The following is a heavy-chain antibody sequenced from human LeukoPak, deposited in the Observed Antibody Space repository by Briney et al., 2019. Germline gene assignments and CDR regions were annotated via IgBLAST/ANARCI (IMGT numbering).Heavy chain of an antibody. D-gene: IGHD3-10*01. CDR1: GFTFSSYA. V-gene: IGHV3-23*01. CDR2: ISGSGGSI. CDR3: AKHGSGSYLSYFDY. J-gene: IGHJ4*02. Sequence: GESLRLSCAASGFTFSSYAMSWVRQAPGKGLEWVSAISGSGGSIYYADSVKGRFTISRDNSKNTLYLQMNSLRAEDTAVYYCAKHGSGSYLSYFDYWGQGTLVTVSS.